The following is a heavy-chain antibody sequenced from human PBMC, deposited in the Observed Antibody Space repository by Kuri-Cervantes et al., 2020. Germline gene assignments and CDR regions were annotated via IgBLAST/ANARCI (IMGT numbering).Heavy chain of an antibody. V-gene: IGHV3-48*01. CDR1: GFTFSSYS. D-gene: IGHD1-26*01. Sequence: GESLKISCAASGFTFSSYSMNWVRQAPGKGLEWVSYISSSSSTIYYADSVKGRFTISRDNAKNSLYLQMNSLRAEDTAVYYCAREGAGANYYYFMDVWGKGTTVTVSS. CDR3: AREGAGANYYYFMDV. J-gene: IGHJ6*03. CDR2: ISSSSSTI.